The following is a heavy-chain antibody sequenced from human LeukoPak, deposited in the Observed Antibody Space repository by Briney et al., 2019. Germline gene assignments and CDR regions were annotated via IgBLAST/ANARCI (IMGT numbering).Heavy chain of an antibody. CDR2: IYHSGST. D-gene: IGHD3-22*01. CDR1: GGSISSGGYS. CDR3: ARELYYYDSSGYYYYYGMDV. Sequence: SETLSLTCTVSGGSISSGGYSWSWIRQPPGKGLEWIGYIYHSGSTYYNPSLKSRVTISVDRSKNQFSLKLSSVTAADTAVYYCARELYYYDSSGYYYYYGMDVWGQGTTVTVSS. J-gene: IGHJ6*02. V-gene: IGHV4-30-2*01.